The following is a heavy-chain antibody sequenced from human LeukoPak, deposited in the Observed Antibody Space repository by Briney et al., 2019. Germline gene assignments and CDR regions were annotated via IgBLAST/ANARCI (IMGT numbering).Heavy chain of an antibody. CDR3: ARAHDYGDYVDY. J-gene: IGHJ4*02. CDR1: GFTFSNYG. Sequence: GGSLRLSCAASGFTFSNYGMSWVRQAPRKGLEWVSGISGSGGSTHYADSVKGRFTISRDNSKNTLYLQMNSLRAEDTAVYYCARAHDYGDYVDYWGQGTLVTVSS. V-gene: IGHV3-23*01. CDR2: ISGSGGST. D-gene: IGHD4-17*01.